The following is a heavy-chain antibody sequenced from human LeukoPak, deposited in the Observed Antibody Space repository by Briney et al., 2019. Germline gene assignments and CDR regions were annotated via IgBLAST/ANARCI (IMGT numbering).Heavy chain of an antibody. V-gene: IGHV4-39*01. Sequence: TSETLSLTCTASGGSIRSSSYYWGWIRQPPGKGLEWIGSIYYSGSSYYNASLKSRGTISVDTSKNQFSLKLNSVTAADTAVYFCARQVVAVAGTGYFDYWGQGTLVTVSS. D-gene: IGHD6-19*01. J-gene: IGHJ4*02. CDR1: GGSIRSSSYY. CDR3: ARQVVAVAGTGYFDY. CDR2: IYYSGSS.